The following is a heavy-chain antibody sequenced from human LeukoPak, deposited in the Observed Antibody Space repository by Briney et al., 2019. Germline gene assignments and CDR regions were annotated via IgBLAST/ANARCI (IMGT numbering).Heavy chain of an antibody. Sequence: PGGSLRLSCAAYGFTFSSYSMNWVRQAPGKGLEWVSSISSSSSYIYYADSVKGRFTISRDNAKNSLYLQMNSLRAEDTAVYYCASQGVVGAFDIWGQGTMVTVSS. J-gene: IGHJ3*02. CDR3: ASQGVVGAFDI. D-gene: IGHD1-26*01. CDR1: GFTFSSYS. CDR2: ISSSSSYI. V-gene: IGHV3-21*01.